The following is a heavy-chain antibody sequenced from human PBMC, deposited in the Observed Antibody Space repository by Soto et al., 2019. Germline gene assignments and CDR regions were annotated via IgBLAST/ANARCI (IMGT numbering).Heavy chain of an antibody. J-gene: IGHJ6*03. CDR3: ARLRFVAGTYYYDYMDV. CDR1: GGSISSYY. Sequence: PSETPSLTCTVSGGSISSYYWSWIRQPPGKGLEWIGYIYYSGSTNYNPSLKSRVTISVDTSKNQFSLKLSSVTAADTAVYYCARLRFVAGTYYYDYMDVWGKGTTVTVSS. V-gene: IGHV4-59*08. CDR2: IYYSGST. D-gene: IGHD6-19*01.